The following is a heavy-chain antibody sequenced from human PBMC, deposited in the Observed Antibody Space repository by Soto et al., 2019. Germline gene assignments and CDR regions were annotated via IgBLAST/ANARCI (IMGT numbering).Heavy chain of an antibody. CDR3: VREGRGSFDF. CDR2: IGGRGNSA. J-gene: IGHJ3*01. D-gene: IGHD5-12*01. V-gene: IGHV3-23*01. CDR1: GFIFTDYA. Sequence: GGSLRLSCAASGFIFTDYAMNWVRQAPGKGLEWVSVIGGRGNSAYYADSVQGRFTISRDNSKNTLSLQMSSLTADDTAIYYCVREGRGSFDFWGRGTMVTV.